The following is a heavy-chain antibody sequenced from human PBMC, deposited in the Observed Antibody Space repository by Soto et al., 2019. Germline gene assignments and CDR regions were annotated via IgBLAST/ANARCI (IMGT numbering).Heavy chain of an antibody. CDR2: IWYDGSNQ. Sequence: QVQLVESGGGVVQPGRSLRLSCAASGFIFTTYGLHWVRQAPGKGLEWVAVIWYDGSNQYYADSVKGRFTISRDNSKSILYLEMYSVRVEDTAVYYCVKDHCGGDCYSGPYFDYWGQGTLVTVSS. J-gene: IGHJ4*02. V-gene: IGHV3-33*06. CDR3: VKDHCGGDCYSGPYFDY. CDR1: GFIFTTYG. D-gene: IGHD2-21*02.